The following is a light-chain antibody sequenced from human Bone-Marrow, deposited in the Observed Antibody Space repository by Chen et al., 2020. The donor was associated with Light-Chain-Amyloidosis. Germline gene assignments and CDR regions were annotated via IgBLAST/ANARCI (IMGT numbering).Light chain of an antibody. CDR1: QTVLFSVNNKNY. CDR3: QQCYISPCT. V-gene: IGKV4-1*01. J-gene: IGKJ2*02. CDR2: WAS. Sequence: DIVMTQSPDSLAVSLGERATINCKSSQTVLFSVNNKNYLNWYQQRPGQPPRLLIHWASARESGVPDRFSDSGSETDFTLTISSLQAEDVAVYYCQQCYISPCTFGQGTKVEI.